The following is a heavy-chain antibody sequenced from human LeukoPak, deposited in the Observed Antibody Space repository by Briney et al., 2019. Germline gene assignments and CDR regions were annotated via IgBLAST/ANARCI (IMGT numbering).Heavy chain of an antibody. J-gene: IGHJ4*02. CDR3: ARGSVVPAATPANWNSALFDY. CDR1: GLTFDDYA. V-gene: IGHV3-9*01. CDR2: ISWNSVSI. D-gene: IGHD2-2*02. Sequence: GRSLRLSCAASGLTFDDYAMHWVRQAPGEGLEWVSGISWNSVSIGYADSVKGRFTISRDNAKNSLYLQMNSLRAEDTALYYCARGSVVPAATPANWNSALFDYWGQGTLVTVSS.